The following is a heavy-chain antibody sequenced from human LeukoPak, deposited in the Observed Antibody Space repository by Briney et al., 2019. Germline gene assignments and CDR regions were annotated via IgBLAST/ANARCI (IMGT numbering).Heavy chain of an antibody. J-gene: IGHJ4*02. V-gene: IGHV1-18*01. Sequence: ASVKVSCKASGYTFTSYGISWVRQAPGQGLEWMGWISAYNGNTNYAQRFQGRVTMTRDTSTSTVYLELSSLSSEDTAVYYCARVRYYYDTYFHYWGQGTLVTVSS. CDR3: ARVRYYYDTYFHY. CDR1: GYTFTSYG. CDR2: ISAYNGNT. D-gene: IGHD3-22*01.